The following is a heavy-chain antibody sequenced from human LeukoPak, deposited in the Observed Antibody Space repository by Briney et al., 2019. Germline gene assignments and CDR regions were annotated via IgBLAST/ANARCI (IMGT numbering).Heavy chain of an antibody. CDR3: ARERRGFRFDP. Sequence: ASVEVSCKASGYTFTSYDINWVRQATGQGLEWMGWMNPNSGNTGYAQKFQGRATMTRNTSISTAYMELSSMRSEDTAVYYCARERRGFRFDPWGQGTLVTVSS. J-gene: IGHJ5*02. CDR2: MNPNSGNT. V-gene: IGHV1-8*01. D-gene: IGHD3-10*01. CDR1: GYTFTSYD.